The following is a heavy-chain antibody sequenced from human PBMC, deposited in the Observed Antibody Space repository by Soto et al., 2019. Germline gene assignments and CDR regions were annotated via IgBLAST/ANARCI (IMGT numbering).Heavy chain of an antibody. CDR3: VKEGYMRSDWYGQFDY. J-gene: IGHJ4*02. D-gene: IGHD6-19*01. Sequence: PVGSLRLSGSASGFTFNSYAMHWVRQAPGKGLEFLSAISSYGADTYYADSVRGRFAISRDNSKNTLYLQMSSLRAEDTALYYCVKEGYMRSDWYGQFDYWGQGALVTVSS. CDR2: ISSYGADT. V-gene: IGHV3-64D*06. CDR1: GFTFNSYA.